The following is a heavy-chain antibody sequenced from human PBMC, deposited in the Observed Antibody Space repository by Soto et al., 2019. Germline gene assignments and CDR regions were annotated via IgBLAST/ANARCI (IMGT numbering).Heavy chain of an antibody. J-gene: IGHJ4*02. CDR3: ARAHQAFSWTSPPNFDS. CDR2: ISYDGSNE. V-gene: IGHV3-30*04. D-gene: IGHD3-16*01. CDR1: GFTFSIFA. Sequence: QVQLVESGGGAVQPGRSLRLSCAAPGFTFSIFAIHWLRQAPGKGLEWVAVISYDGSNEFYADSVEGRFTISRDNSKSMLYLQMNSLRAGDTALYYCARAHQAFSWTSPPNFDSWGQGTLVSVSS.